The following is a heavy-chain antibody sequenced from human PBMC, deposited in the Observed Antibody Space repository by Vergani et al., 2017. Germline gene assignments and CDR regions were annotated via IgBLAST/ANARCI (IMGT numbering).Heavy chain of an antibody. Sequence: QVQLVQSGAEVKKPGASVKVSCKASGYTFTGYYMHWVRQAPGQGLEWMGWINPNSGGTDYAQKFQGRVTMTRDTSISTAYMELSRLRSDDTAVYYCAREDKPMGYAIRGGFDYWGQGTLVTVSS. CDR1: GYTFTGYY. V-gene: IGHV1-2*02. D-gene: IGHD2-8*01. J-gene: IGHJ4*02. CDR3: AREDKPMGYAIRGGFDY. CDR2: INPNSGGT.